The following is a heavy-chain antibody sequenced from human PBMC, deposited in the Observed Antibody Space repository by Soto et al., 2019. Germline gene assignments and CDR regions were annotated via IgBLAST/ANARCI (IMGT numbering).Heavy chain of an antibody. J-gene: IGHJ4*02. CDR1: GGSISSSSYY. Sequence: PSETLSLTCTVSGGSISSSSYYWGWIRQPPGKGLEWIGSIYYSGSTYYNPSLKSRVTISVDTSKNQFSLKLSYVTAADTAVYYCARRAPPSSQVLLWFGDPSYFDYWGQATLVTVSS. D-gene: IGHD3-10*01. CDR3: ARRAPPSSQVLLWFGDPSYFDY. CDR2: IYYSGST. V-gene: IGHV4-39*01.